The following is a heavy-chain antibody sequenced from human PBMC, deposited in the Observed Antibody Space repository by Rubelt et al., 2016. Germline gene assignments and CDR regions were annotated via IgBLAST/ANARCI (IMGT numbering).Heavy chain of an antibody. CDR1: GYSFTSYW. D-gene: IGHD6-13*01. V-gene: IGHV5-10-1*01. CDR3: ARRHSSSWSTGAYYFDY. J-gene: IGHJ4*02. CDR2: IDPSDSYT. Sequence: EVQLVQSGAEVKKPGESLRISCKGSGYSFTSYWISWVRQMPGKGLEWMGRIDPSDSYTNYSPSFQGHVTSSADKSISTAYLQWSSLKASDTAMYDCARRHSSSWSTGAYYFDYWGQGTLVTVSS.